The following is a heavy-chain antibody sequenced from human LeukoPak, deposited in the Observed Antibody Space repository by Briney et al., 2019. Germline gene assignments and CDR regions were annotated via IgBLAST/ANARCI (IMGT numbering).Heavy chain of an antibody. Sequence: ASAKVSCKASGYTFTGYYMHWVRQAPGQGLEWMGWINPNSGGTNYAQKFQGRVTMTRDTSISTAYMELSRLRSDDTAVYYCAGEYCSSTSCYPPYYYGMDVWGQGTTVTVSS. CDR3: AGEYCSSTSCYPPYYYGMDV. CDR1: GYTFTGYY. J-gene: IGHJ6*02. V-gene: IGHV1-2*02. CDR2: INPNSGGT. D-gene: IGHD2-2*01.